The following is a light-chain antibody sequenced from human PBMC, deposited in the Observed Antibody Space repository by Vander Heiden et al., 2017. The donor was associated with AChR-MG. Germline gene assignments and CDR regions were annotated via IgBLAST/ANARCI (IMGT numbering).Light chain of an antibody. CDR2: DAS. Sequence: DIQMTQSPSSLSASVGDRVTITCQASQDISISLNWYQHKPGKAPALLIFDASNLETGVPSRFSGGGSGTDFTITISSLQPEDIATYFCQQDDTLPITFGQGTRLEIK. V-gene: IGKV1-33*01. CDR1: QDISIS. J-gene: IGKJ5*01. CDR3: QQDDTLPIT.